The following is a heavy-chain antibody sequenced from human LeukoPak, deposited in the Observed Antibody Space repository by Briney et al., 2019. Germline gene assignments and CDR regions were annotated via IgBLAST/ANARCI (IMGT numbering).Heavy chain of an antibody. CDR2: IYTSGST. V-gene: IGHV4-4*07. CDR1: GGSIGSYY. CDR3: ARGGIVVTPMKWFDP. Sequence: PSETLSLTCTVSGGSIGSYYWSWIRQPPGKGLEWIGRIYTSGSTNYNPSLKSRVTMSVDTSKNQFSLKLSSVTAADTAVYYCARGGIVVTPMKWFDPWGQGTLVTDSS. J-gene: IGHJ5*02. D-gene: IGHD3-22*01.